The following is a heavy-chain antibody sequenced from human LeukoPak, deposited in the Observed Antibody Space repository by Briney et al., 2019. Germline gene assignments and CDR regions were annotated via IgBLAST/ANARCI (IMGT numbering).Heavy chain of an antibody. J-gene: IGHJ5*02. V-gene: IGHV4-39*01. D-gene: IGHD3-22*01. CDR1: GGSISSSSYY. CDR3: ARHGGYYYDSSGYSNWFDP. Sequence: PSETLSLTCTVSGGSISSSSYYWGWIRQPPGKGLEWIGSIYYSGSTYYNPSLKSRVTISVDTSKNQFSLKLSSVTAADTAVYYCARHGGYYYDSSGYSNWFDPXGQGTLVTVS. CDR2: IYYSGST.